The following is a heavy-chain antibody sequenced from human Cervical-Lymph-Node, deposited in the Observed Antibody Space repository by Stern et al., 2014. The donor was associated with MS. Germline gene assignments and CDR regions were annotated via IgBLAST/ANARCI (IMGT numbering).Heavy chain of an antibody. CDR2: ISHDGSSQ. CDR3: RGTYYFDTSDYFDY. D-gene: IGHD3-22*01. J-gene: IGHJ4*02. V-gene: IGHV3-30*03. CDR1: GFPFSNYG. Sequence: VQVVESGGGVVQPGGSLRLSCAASGFPFSNYGMHWVRQAPGKGLERLAVISHDGSSQYYAGSVRGRFTISRDNSKNTLSLQMNSLRAEDTAVYYCRGTYYFDTSDYFDYWGQGTLVTVSS.